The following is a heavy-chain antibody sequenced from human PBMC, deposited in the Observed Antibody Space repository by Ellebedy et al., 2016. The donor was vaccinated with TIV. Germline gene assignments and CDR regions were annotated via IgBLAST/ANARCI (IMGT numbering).Heavy chain of an antibody. CDR2: ISSSSSYI. V-gene: IGHV3-21*01. J-gene: IGHJ5*02. Sequence: GESLKISCAASGFTFSSYSMNWVRQAPGKGLEWVSSISSSSSYIYYADSVKGRFTISRDNAKNSLYLQMNSLRAEDTAVYYCARGHTITIFGVVIARGGFNPWGQGTLVTVSS. CDR3: ARGHTITIFGVVIARGGFNP. D-gene: IGHD3-3*01. CDR1: GFTFSSYS.